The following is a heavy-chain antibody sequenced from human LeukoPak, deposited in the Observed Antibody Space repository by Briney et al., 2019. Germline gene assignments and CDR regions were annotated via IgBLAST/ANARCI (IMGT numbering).Heavy chain of an antibody. V-gene: IGHV4-59*01. J-gene: IGHJ4*02. CDR3: ARSPQQWLGQFDY. Sequence: PSETLSLTCTVSGGPISNYYWSGIRQPPGKGLEWIGYVYYSGSTDYNPSLKSRVTISVDTSKNQFSLKLSSVNAADTAVYYCARSPQQWLGQFDYWGQGTLVTVSS. D-gene: IGHD6-19*01. CDR1: GGPISNYY. CDR2: VYYSGST.